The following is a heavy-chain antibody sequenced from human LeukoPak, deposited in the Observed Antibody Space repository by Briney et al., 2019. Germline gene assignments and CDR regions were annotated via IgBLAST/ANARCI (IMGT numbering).Heavy chain of an antibody. Sequence: GESLKISCKGSGYSFTNYWIGWVRQKPGKGLEWMGIIYPGDSDTRYSPSFQGQVTISADKSISTAYLQWSSLKASDTAMYYCARRTITGDYYFDYWGQGTLVTVSS. J-gene: IGHJ4*02. CDR2: IYPGDSDT. CDR1: GYSFTNYW. V-gene: IGHV5-51*01. CDR3: ARRTITGDYYFDY. D-gene: IGHD7-27*01.